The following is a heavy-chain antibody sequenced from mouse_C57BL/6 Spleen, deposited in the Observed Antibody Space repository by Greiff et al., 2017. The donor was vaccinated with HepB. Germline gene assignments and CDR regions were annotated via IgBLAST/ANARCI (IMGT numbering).Heavy chain of an antibody. V-gene: IGHV5-4*01. CDR2: ISDGGSYT. J-gene: IGHJ2*01. CDR3: ARDADFYGLDY. D-gene: IGHD1-1*01. CDR1: GFTFSSYA. Sequence: EVQGVESGGGLVKPGGSLKLSCAASGFTFSSYAMSWVRQTPEKRLEWVATISDGGSYTYYPDNVKGRFTISRDNAKNNLYLQMSHLKSEDTAMYYCARDADFYGLDYWGQGTTLTVSS.